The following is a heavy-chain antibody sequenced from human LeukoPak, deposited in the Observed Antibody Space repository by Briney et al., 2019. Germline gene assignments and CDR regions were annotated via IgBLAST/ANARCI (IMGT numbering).Heavy chain of an antibody. J-gene: IGHJ4*02. CDR2: ISAYNGNT. Sequence: GASVKVSCKASGYTFTSYGISWVRQAPGQGLEWMGWISAYNGNTNYAQKLQGRVTMTTDTSTSTAYMELRSLRSDDTAVYYCAKTDYYDSSGYQLDYWGQGTLVTVSS. D-gene: IGHD3-22*01. CDR1: GYTFTSYG. CDR3: AKTDYYDSSGYQLDY. V-gene: IGHV1-18*01.